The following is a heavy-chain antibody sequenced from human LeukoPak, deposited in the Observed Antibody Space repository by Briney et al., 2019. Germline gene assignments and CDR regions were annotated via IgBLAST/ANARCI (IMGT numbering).Heavy chain of an antibody. CDR1: GFTFSSYG. V-gene: IGHV3-30*18. CDR2: ISYDGSNK. D-gene: IGHD1-26*01. CDR3: AEDRWELLLAPGPVDY. Sequence: GGSLRLSCAASGFTFSSYGMHWVRQAPGKGLEWVALISYDGSNKYYADSVKGRFTISRDNSKNTLYLQMNSLRAEDTAVYYCAEDRWELLLAPGPVDYWGQGTLVTVSS. J-gene: IGHJ4*02.